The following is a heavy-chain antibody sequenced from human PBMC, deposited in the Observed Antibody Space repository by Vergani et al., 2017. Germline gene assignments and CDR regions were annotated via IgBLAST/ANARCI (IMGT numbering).Heavy chain of an antibody. Sequence: QVQLVESGGGVVQPGRSLRLSCAASGFTFSSYSMHWVRQAPGKGLEWVAVIWYDGSNKYYADSVKGRFTISRDNSKNTLYLQMNSLRAEDTAVYYCARDPWGSSSRDGMDVWGQGTTVTVSS. CDR1: GFTFSSYS. J-gene: IGHJ6*02. CDR3: ARDPWGSSSRDGMDV. D-gene: IGHD6-13*01. CDR2: IWYDGSNK. V-gene: IGHV3-33*01.